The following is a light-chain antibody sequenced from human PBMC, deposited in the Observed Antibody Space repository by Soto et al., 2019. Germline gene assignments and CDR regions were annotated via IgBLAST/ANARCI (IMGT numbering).Light chain of an antibody. CDR2: LNSDGSH. CDR3: QTWGTGITNVV. Sequence: QLVLTQSPSASASLGASVKLTCTLSSGHSSYAIAWHQQQPEKGPRYLMKLNSDGSHSKGDGIPDRFSGSSSGAERYLTISSLQSEDEADYYCQTWGTGITNVVFGGGTKVTVL. J-gene: IGLJ2*01. CDR1: SGHSSYA. V-gene: IGLV4-69*01.